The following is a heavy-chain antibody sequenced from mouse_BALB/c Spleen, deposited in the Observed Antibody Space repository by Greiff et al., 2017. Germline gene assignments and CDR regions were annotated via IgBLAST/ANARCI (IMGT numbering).Heavy chain of an antibody. J-gene: IGHJ4*01. CDR3: ARNMAIYYDLDY. CDR1: GFNIKDTY. V-gene: IGHV14-3*02. Sequence: EVQLQQSGAELVKPGASVKLSCTASGFNIKDTYMHWVKQRPEQGLEWIGRIDPANGNTKYDPKFQGKATITADTSSNTAYLQLSSLTSEDTAVYYCARNMAIYYDLDYWGQGTSVTVSS. CDR2: IDPANGNT.